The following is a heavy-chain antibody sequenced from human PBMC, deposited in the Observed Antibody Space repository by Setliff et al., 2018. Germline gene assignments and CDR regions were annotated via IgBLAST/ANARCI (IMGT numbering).Heavy chain of an antibody. D-gene: IGHD3-22*01. J-gene: IGHJ3*01. CDR3: ASPRLSYYDNGAFPSDAFDL. V-gene: IGHV4-34*01. CDR2: INHSGST. Sequence: SETLSLTCAVYGGSFSTYYWNWIRQPPGKGLEWMGEINHSGSTNYNPSLKSPGTISVDTSKNQFSLKLRSVTAADTAVYYCASPRLSYYDNGAFPSDAFDLWGQGTLVTVSS. CDR1: GGSFSTYY.